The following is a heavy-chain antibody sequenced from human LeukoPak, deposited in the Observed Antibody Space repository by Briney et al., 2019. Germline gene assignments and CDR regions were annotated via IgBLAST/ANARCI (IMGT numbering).Heavy chain of an antibody. D-gene: IGHD3-22*01. Sequence: SGGSLRLSCAASGFFRSYAMSWVRQAPGKGLEWVLAISGSGTSTYCADSVKGRFTISRDNSKNTLYLQMNSLRAEDTAVYYCVGTYYYDSSDDYWGQGTLVTVSS. CDR3: VGTYYYDSSDDY. CDR1: GFFRSYA. CDR2: ISGSGTST. J-gene: IGHJ4*02. V-gene: IGHV3-23*01.